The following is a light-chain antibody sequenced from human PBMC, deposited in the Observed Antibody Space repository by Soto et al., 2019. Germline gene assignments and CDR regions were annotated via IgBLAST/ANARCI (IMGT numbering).Light chain of an antibody. V-gene: IGKV3-20*01. CDR3: QQYVISVT. CDR1: QSVTTSY. J-gene: IGKJ5*01. CDR2: GTS. Sequence: EIVLTQSPGTLSLSPGERATLSCRTSQSVTTSYLAWYQQKPGQAPRLLIYGTSNRATGIPDRFSGSGSATDFTLTISRLEPQDSAIYYCQQYVISVTFGQGTRLEIK.